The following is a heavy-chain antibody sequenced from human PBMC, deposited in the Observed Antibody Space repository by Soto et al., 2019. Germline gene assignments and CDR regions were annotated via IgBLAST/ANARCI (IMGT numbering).Heavy chain of an antibody. CDR2: ISYDGSNK. Sequence: GGSLRLSCAASGFTFSSYGMHWVRQAPGKGLEWVAVISYDGSNKYYADSVKGRFTISRDNSKNTLYLQMNSLRAEDTAVYYCAKDPKSPTYYDFWSGYSKEFYYYGMDVWGQGTTVTVSS. V-gene: IGHV3-30*18. D-gene: IGHD3-3*01. CDR3: AKDPKSPTYYDFWSGYSKEFYYYGMDV. CDR1: GFTFSSYG. J-gene: IGHJ6*02.